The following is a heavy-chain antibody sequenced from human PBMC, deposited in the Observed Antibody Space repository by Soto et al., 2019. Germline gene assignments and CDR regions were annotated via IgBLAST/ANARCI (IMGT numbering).Heavy chain of an antibody. CDR3: AKDHCTNGVCTYYYYGMDV. Sequence: GGSLRLSCVGSGFTFGNYAMSWVRQAPGKGLEWVSSITGIDGGTYYADSVKGRFTISRDNSKNALYLQMNSLRAEDTAVYYCAKDHCTNGVCTYYYYGMDVWGQGTTVTVSS. V-gene: IGHV3-23*01. D-gene: IGHD2-8*01. CDR2: ITGIDGGT. CDR1: GFTFGNYA. J-gene: IGHJ6*02.